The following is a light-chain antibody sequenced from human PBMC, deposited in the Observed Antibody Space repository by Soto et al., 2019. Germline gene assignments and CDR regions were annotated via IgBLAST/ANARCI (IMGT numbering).Light chain of an antibody. CDR3: QSYDSSLSGYV. CDR1: SSNIGAGYD. J-gene: IGLJ1*01. CDR2: VNN. V-gene: IGLV1-40*01. Sequence: QSVLTQPPSVSGAPGQRVTISCTGSSSNIGAGYDVHWYQQLPGTAPQLLIYVNNNQPSGVPDRFSGSKSGTSVSLAITGLQAEDEADYYCQSYDSSLSGYVFGTGTKLTVL.